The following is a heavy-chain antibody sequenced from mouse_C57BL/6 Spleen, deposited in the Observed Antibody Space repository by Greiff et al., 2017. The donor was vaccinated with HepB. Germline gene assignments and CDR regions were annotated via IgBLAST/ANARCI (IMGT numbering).Heavy chain of an antibody. CDR3: ARWGLYFDY. J-gene: IGHJ2*01. CDR2: IDPSDSYT. Sequence: VQLQQPGAELVMPGASVKLSCKASGYTFTSYWMHWVKQRPGQGLEWIGEIDPSDSYTNYNQKFKGKSTLTVDKSSSTAYMQLSSLTSEDSAVYYCARWGLYFDYWGQGTTLTVSS. D-gene: IGHD3-3*01. CDR1: GYTFTSYW. V-gene: IGHV1-69*01.